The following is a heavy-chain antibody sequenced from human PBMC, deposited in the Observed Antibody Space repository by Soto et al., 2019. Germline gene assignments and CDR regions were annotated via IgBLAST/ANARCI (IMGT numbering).Heavy chain of an antibody. CDR2: TYYRSKWYN. CDR1: GDSVSSNSAA. J-gene: IGHJ6*02. Sequence: SQTLSLTCAISGDSVSSNSAAWNWIRQSPSRGLEWLGRTYYRSKWYNDYAVSVKSRITINPDTSKNQFSLQLNSVTPEDTAVYYCARDGLLWFGELVYYYGMDVWGQGTTVTVS. D-gene: IGHD3-10*01. CDR3: ARDGLLWFGELVYYYGMDV. V-gene: IGHV6-1*01.